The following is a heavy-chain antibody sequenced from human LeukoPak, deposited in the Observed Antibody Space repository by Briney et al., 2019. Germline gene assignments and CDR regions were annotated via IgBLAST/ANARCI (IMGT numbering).Heavy chain of an antibody. CDR3: ARGGIYIDTSGYCFDY. CDR1: GGSISSHY. J-gene: IGHJ4*02. CDR2: INYSGST. D-gene: IGHD3-22*01. Sequence: SETLSLTCAVSGGSISSHYWSWIRQPPGKGLEWIGYINYSGSTNYNPSLKSRVTMSMDTSKKQFSLKMSSVTAADTAVYYCARGGIYIDTSGYCFDYWGQGTLLTVSS. V-gene: IGHV4-59*11.